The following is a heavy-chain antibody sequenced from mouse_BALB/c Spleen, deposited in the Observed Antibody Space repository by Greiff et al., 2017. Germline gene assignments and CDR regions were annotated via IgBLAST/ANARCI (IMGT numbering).Heavy chain of an antibody. D-gene: IGHD1-1*01. Sequence: QVHVKQSGAELARPGASVKMSCKASGYTFTSYTMHWVKQRPGQGLEWIGYINPSSGYTNYNQKFKDKATLTADKSSSTAYMQLSSLTSEDSAVYYCAKKAVVAPPLDYGGQGPTLPVS. CDR2: INPSSGYT. CDR3: AKKAVVAPPLDY. J-gene: IGHJ2*01. CDR1: GYTFTSYT. V-gene: IGHV1-4*01.